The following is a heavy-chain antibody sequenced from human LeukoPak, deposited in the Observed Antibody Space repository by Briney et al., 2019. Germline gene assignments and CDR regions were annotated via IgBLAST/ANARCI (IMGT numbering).Heavy chain of an antibody. CDR3: ARGRNSGFDY. CDR2: TYYRCKWNN. J-gene: IGHJ4*02. CDR1: GDSVSGNSAVA. D-gene: IGHD2/OR15-2a*01. Sequence: SQTLSLTCAISGDSVSGNSAVAWNWLRQSPSRGLEWLGRTYYRCKWNNDYAVSVKSRITINPDTAKNQFSLHLNSVTPEDTAVYYCARGRNSGFDYWGQGTLVTVSS. V-gene: IGHV6-1*01.